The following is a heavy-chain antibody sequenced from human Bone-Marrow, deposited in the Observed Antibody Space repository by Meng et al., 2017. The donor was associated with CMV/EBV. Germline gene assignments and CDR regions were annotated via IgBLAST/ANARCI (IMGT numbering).Heavy chain of an antibody. CDR2: IKHDGSER. CDR1: GFTFRNYW. D-gene: IGHD2-2*01. Sequence: GESLKISCAVSGFTFRNYWMSWVRQAPGKGLEWVANIKHDGSERYYVDSVKGRFTISRDNAKNLLYLQMNSLRAEDTAVYYCARAGGYQRAQGYAFDIWGQGTMVTVSS. CDR3: ARAGGYQRAQGYAFDI. V-gene: IGHV3-7*01. J-gene: IGHJ3*02.